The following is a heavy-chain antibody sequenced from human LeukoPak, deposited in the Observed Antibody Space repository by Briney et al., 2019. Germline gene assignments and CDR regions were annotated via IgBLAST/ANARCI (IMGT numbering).Heavy chain of an antibody. J-gene: IGHJ4*02. Sequence: GASVKVSCKASGYTFTSYDINWVRQATGQGLEWMGWMNPNSGNTGYAQKFQGRVTMTRNTSKSTAYMELSSLRSEDTAVYYCARGLPWELYTVDYWGQGTLVTVSS. CDR1: GYTFTSYD. V-gene: IGHV1-8*01. D-gene: IGHD1-26*01. CDR3: ARGLPWELYTVDY. CDR2: MNPNSGNT.